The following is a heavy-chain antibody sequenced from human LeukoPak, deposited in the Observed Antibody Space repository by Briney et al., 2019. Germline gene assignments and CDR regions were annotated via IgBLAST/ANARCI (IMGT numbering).Heavy chain of an antibody. Sequence: GGSLRLSCAASGFTFSSYSMNWVRQAPGKGLEWVSSISSSSYIYYADSVRGRFTISRDNAKNSLYLQMNSLRAEDTAVYYCARDGSGSPVMYYYYYMDVWGKGTTVTVSS. CDR2: ISSSSYI. J-gene: IGHJ6*03. CDR3: ARDGSGSPVMYYYYYMDV. V-gene: IGHV3-21*01. D-gene: IGHD3-10*01. CDR1: GFTFSSYS.